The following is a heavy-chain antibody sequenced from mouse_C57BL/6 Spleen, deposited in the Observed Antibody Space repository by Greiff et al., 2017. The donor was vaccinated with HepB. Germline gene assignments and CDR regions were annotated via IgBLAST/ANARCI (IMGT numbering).Heavy chain of an antibody. CDR1: GFSLSTSGMG. D-gene: IGHD2-1*01. J-gene: IGHJ1*03. V-gene: IGHV8-12*01. Sequence: QVTLKESGPGILQSSQTLSLTCSFSGFSLSTSGMGVSWIRQPSGKGLEWLAHIYWDDDKRYNPSLKSRLTISKDTSRNQVFLKITSVDTADTATYYCARRGWGNYEYFDVWGTGTTVTVSS. CDR2: IYWDDDK. CDR3: ARRGWGNYEYFDV.